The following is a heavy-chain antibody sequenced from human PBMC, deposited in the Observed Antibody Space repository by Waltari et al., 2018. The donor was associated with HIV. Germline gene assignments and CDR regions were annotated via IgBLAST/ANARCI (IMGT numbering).Heavy chain of an antibody. CDR3: ANNGIAAAGTRDDY. Sequence: EVQLLESGGGLVQPGGSLRLSCAASGFTFSSYAMSWVRQAPGKGLEWVAASSGSGGSTYYADCVKCRFTSSRDNSKNTLYLQMNSLRAEDTAVYYCANNGIAAAGTRDDYWGQGTLVTVSS. J-gene: IGHJ4*02. D-gene: IGHD6-13*01. V-gene: IGHV3-23*01. CDR2: SSGSGGST. CDR1: GFTFSSYA.